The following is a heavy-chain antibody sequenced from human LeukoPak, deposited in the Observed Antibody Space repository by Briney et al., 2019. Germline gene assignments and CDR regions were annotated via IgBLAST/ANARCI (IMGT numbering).Heavy chain of an antibody. CDR3: ARDPLLGDTWFEFLDL. CDR2: ISGGADNA. J-gene: IGHJ5*02. D-gene: IGHD3-10*01. CDR1: GFIFSDYA. V-gene: IGHV3-23*01. Sequence: GGSLRLSCTASGFIFSDYAMSWVRQAPGKRLEWAAAISGGADNALYADSLKGRFTISRDNSKNTLHLQVNSLRAEDTAVYYCARDPLLGDTWFEFLDLWGQGALVTVSS.